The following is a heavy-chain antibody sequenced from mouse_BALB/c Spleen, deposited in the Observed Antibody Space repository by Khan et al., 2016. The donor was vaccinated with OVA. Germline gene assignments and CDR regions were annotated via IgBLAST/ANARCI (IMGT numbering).Heavy chain of an antibody. V-gene: IGHV2-3*01. Sequence: VELVESGPGLVAPSESLSITCTVSGFSLDSFGVNWVRQPPGKGLEWLGVLWGDGSTNYHSGLKSRLTINKDNSKSQVFLRLNSLQNYDTATYYCAKFTPHYYSMDSWGQGTSVTVSA. CDR2: LWGDGST. D-gene: IGHD1-1*01. CDR1: GFSLDSFG. J-gene: IGHJ4*01. CDR3: AKFTPHYYSMDS.